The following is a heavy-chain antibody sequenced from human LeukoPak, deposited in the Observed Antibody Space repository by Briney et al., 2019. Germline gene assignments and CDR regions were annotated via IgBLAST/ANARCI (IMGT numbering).Heavy chain of an antibody. CDR1: GGTFSTYA. CDR2: VIPLLGKP. J-gene: IGHJ4*02. Sequence: SVKVSCKASGGTFSTYAISWVRQAPGQGLEWMGRVIPLLGKPNYAQKFQGRVTITADKATTTAYMELNSLTSEDTAVYYCAREGDLSIEVAGDLDYWGQGTLVTVSS. V-gene: IGHV1-69*04. D-gene: IGHD6-19*01. CDR3: AREGDLSIEVAGDLDY.